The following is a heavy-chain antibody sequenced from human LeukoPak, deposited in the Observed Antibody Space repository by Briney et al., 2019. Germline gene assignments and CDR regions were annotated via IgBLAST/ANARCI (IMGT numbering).Heavy chain of an antibody. CDR3: ATTYCGGDCYPSFDY. V-gene: IGHV1-24*01. J-gene: IGHJ4*02. CDR1: GYTLTELS. CDR2: FDPEDGET. Sequence: ASVRVSCTVSGYTLTELSMHWVRQAPGKGVEWMGGFDPEDGETIYAQKFQGRVTMTEDTSTDTAYMELSSLRSEDTAVYYCATTYCGGDCYPSFDYWGQGTLVTVSS. D-gene: IGHD2-21*02.